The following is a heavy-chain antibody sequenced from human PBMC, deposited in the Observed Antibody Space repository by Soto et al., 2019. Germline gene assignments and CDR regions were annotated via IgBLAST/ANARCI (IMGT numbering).Heavy chain of an antibody. D-gene: IGHD3-16*01. Sequence: QVQLQQWGAGLLKPSETLSLTCAVYGGSFSGYYWSWIRQPPGKGLEWIGETNHSGSTNYNPSLKSRVTISVDTSKNQFSLKLSSVTAADTAVYYCARGLGAGGYYFDYWGQGTLVTVSS. J-gene: IGHJ4*02. CDR1: GGSFSGYY. V-gene: IGHV4-34*01. CDR3: ARGLGAGGYYFDY. CDR2: TNHSGST.